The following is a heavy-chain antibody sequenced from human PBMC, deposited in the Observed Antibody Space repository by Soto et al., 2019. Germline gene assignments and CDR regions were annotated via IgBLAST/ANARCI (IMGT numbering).Heavy chain of an antibody. CDR1: DASISRDY. CDR2: IYYSGST. D-gene: IGHD3-10*01. J-gene: IGHJ6*03. Sequence: SETLSLTCTVTDASISRDYWSWSRQPPGKGLEWIGYIYYSGSTNYNPSLKSRVTISVDTSKNQFSLKLSSVTAADTAVYYCARDYGSGSYYNDDYYYMDVWGKGTTVT. CDR3: ARDYGSGSYYNDDYYYMDV. V-gene: IGHV4-59*01.